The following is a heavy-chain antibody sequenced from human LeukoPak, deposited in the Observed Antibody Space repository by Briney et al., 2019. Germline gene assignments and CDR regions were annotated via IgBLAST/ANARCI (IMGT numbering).Heavy chain of an antibody. CDR1: GFTFSSYS. D-gene: IGHD3-10*01. CDR2: ISSSSSYI. J-gene: IGHJ4*02. Sequence: GGSLRLSCAASGFTFSSYSMNWVRQAPGKGLEWVSSISSSSSYINYAASVKGRFTVSRDNAKNSLYLQMNSLRAEDTAVYYCATGSQIRETAYWGQGTLVTVSS. V-gene: IGHV3-21*04. CDR3: ATGSQIRETAY.